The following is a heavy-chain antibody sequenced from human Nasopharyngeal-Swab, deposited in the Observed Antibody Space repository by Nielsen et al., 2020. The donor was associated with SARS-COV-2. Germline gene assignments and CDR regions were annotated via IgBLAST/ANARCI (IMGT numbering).Heavy chain of an antibody. CDR1: GYTFTSYG. V-gene: IGHV1-18*01. CDR2: ISAYNGNT. D-gene: IGHD2-2*01. J-gene: IGHJ4*02. Sequence: ASVKVSCKASGYTFTSYGISWVRQAPGQGLEWMGWISAYNGNTNYAQKLQGRVTMTTDTSTSTAYTELRSLRSDDTAVYYCARDISDIVVVPAAWDYWGQGTLVTVSS. CDR3: ARDISDIVVVPAAWDY.